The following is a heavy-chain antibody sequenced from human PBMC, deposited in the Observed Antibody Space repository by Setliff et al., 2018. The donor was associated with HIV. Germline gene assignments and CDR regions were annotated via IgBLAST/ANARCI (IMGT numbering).Heavy chain of an antibody. Sequence: ASVKVSCKASGYTFSRYAMHWVRQAPGQRLEWMGWINAGNGNTKYSQKFQGRVSIARDTSASTAYMELSSLRFEDTAVYYCARPRIPGDSWGQGTLVTVSS. J-gene: IGHJ4*02. CDR1: GYTFSRYA. V-gene: IGHV1-3*01. CDR2: INAGNGNT. CDR3: ARPRIPGDS.